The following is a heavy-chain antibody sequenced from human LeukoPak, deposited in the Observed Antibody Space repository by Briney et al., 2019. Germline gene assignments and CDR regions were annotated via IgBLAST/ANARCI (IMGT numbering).Heavy chain of an antibody. Sequence: PGRSLRLSCAASGFTFSKYGMHWVRQAPGKGLEWVAVIWHNGSNKYYADSVKGRFTTSRDNSKNTLYLQMNSLRAEDTAVYYCARDLRGQWLAYFDYWGQGTLVTVSS. CDR3: ARDLRGQWLAYFDY. D-gene: IGHD6-19*01. V-gene: IGHV3-33*01. CDR2: IWHNGSNK. J-gene: IGHJ4*02. CDR1: GFTFSKYG.